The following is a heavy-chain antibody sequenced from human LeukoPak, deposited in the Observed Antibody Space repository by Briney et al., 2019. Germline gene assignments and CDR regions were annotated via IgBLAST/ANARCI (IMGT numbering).Heavy chain of an antibody. CDR1: GFTFSSYE. CDR2: ISSSGSTI. Sequence: GGSLRFSGAASGFTFSSYEMNWVRQAPGKGLKWVSYISSSGSTIYYADSVKGRFTISRDNAQNSLYLQMSSLRAEDTAVYYCARGGYCTSTICYGEYFHHWGQGTLVTVSS. V-gene: IGHV3-48*03. CDR3: ARGGYCTSTICYGEYFHH. J-gene: IGHJ1*01. D-gene: IGHD2-2*01.